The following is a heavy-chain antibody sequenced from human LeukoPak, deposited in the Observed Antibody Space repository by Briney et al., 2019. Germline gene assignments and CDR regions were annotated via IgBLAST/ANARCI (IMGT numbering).Heavy chain of an antibody. CDR2: IYDSGSN. J-gene: IGHJ5*02. D-gene: IGHD3-22*01. CDR3: ARESDSSGYYGHNWFDP. CDR1: GASISNSSYY. Sequence: SETLSLTCIVSGASISNSSYYWGWIRQSPGKGLEWIGSIYDSGSNYYNPSLKSRVTISVDTSKNQFSLKLSSVTAADTAVCYCARESDSSGYYGHNWFDPWAREPWSPSPQ. V-gene: IGHV4-39*02.